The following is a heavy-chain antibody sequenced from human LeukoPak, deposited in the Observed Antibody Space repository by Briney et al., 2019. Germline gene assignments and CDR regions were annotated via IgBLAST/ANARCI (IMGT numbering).Heavy chain of an antibody. J-gene: IGHJ4*02. Sequence: SVKVSCKAPGGSFGRYAVSWVRQAPGQGLEWMGGIVPILGTANYAQKFQGRVTITADESTSTAYMELSSLRSEDTAVYHCARPGIAVAGGFDYWGQGTLVTVSS. V-gene: IGHV1-69*13. CDR2: IVPILGTA. CDR1: GGSFGRYA. CDR3: ARPGIAVAGGFDY. D-gene: IGHD6-19*01.